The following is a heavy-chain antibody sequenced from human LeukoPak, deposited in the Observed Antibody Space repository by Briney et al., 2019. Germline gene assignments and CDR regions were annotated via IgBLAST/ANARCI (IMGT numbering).Heavy chain of an antibody. D-gene: IGHD2-15*01. Sequence: GWSLRLSCAPSGFTLKICTMHWVRHAPGRGREWVSSISSSSSYIFYADSVKGRFTISRDNAKNSLYLQMSSLRAENAAVYYCAREGVDQYYYAMEVCGQRTTVT. J-gene: IGHJ6*01. CDR1: GFTLKICT. CDR3: AREGVDQYYYAMEV. CDR2: ISSSSSYI. V-gene: IGHV3-21*01.